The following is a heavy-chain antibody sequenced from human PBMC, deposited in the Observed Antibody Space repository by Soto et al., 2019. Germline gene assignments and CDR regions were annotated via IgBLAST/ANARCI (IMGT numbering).Heavy chain of an antibody. CDR2: IDPSDSYT. CDR1: GYSFTSYW. V-gene: IGHV5-10-1*01. D-gene: IGHD3-22*01. CDR3: ARDTAFVASGFFDP. Sequence: GESLKISCKGSGYSFTSYWISWVRQMPGKGLEWMGRIDPSDSYTNYSPSFQGHVTISRDNANKSLYLHMNSLRVEDTAVYYCARDTAFVASGFFDPWGQGTLVTVSS. J-gene: IGHJ5*02.